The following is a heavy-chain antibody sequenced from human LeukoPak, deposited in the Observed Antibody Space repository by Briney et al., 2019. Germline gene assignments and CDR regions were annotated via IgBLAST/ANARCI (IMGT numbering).Heavy chain of an antibody. CDR3: ARAKSFLSYYYDSSGYPPDAFDI. V-gene: IGHV4-30-2*01. Sequence: MSSETLSLTCAVSGGSISSGGYSWSWIRQPPGKGLEWIGYIYHSGSTYYNPSLKSRVTISVDRSKNQFSLKLSSVTAADTAVYYCARAKSFLSYYYDSSGYPPDAFDIWGQGTMVTVSS. D-gene: IGHD3-22*01. J-gene: IGHJ3*02. CDR1: GGSISSGGYS. CDR2: IYHSGST.